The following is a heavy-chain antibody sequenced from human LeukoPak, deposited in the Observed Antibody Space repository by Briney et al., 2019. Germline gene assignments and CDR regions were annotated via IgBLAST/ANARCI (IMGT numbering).Heavy chain of an antibody. CDR2: ISAYNGNT. V-gene: IGHV1-18*04. CDR3: ARADGVVVVPAVVDY. D-gene: IGHD2-2*01. Sequence: EASVKVSCKASGYIFTGYYMHWVRQAPGQGLEWMGWISAYNGNTNYAQKLQGRVTMTTDTSTSTAYMELRSLRSDDTAVYYCARADGVVVVPAVVDYWGQGTLVTVSS. J-gene: IGHJ4*02. CDR1: GYIFTGYY.